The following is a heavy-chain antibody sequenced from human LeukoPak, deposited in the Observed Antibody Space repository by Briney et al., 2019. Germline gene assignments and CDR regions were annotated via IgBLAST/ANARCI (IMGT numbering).Heavy chain of an antibody. CDR3: ARDHIAAGGTANYYYYYYMDV. V-gene: IGHV3-74*01. J-gene: IGHJ6*03. Sequence: GSLRLSCAASGFTFSSYWMHWVRQAPGKGLVWVSRINSDGSSTSYADSVKGRFTISRDNAKNTLYLQVNSLRAEDTAVYYCARDHIAAGGTANYYYYYYMDVWGKGTTVTVSS. D-gene: IGHD6-13*01. CDR1: GFTFSSYW. CDR2: INSDGSST.